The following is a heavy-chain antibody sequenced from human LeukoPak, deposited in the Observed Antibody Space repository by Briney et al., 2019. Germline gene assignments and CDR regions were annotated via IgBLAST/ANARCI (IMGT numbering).Heavy chain of an antibody. J-gene: IGHJ4*02. V-gene: IGHV3-7*01. CDR2: IKQDGSEK. CDR3: ARVVPAAMGWDYFDY. D-gene: IGHD2-2*01. CDR1: GFTFSSYW. Sequence: GGSLRLSCAPSGFTFSSYWMSWVRQAPGKGLEWVANIKQDGSEKYYVDSVKGRFTISRDNAKNSLYLQMNSLRAEDTAVYYCARVVPAAMGWDYFDYWGQGTLVTVSS.